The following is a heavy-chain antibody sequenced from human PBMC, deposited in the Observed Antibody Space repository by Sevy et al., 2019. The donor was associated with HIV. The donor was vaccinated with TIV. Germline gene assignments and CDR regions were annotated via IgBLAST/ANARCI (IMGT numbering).Heavy chain of an antibody. CDR3: AKGSTSSSEVGYFDY. Sequence: GGSLRLSCAASGFTFSSYAMSWVRQAPGKGLEWVSVISGNGGYTYYADSVKGRFTISRDTSKNRLYLQMNGLRAEDTAVYYCAKGSTSSSEVGYFDYWGQGTLVTVSS. J-gene: IGHJ4*02. CDR1: GFTFSSYA. V-gene: IGHV3-23*01. CDR2: ISGNGGYT. D-gene: IGHD2-2*01.